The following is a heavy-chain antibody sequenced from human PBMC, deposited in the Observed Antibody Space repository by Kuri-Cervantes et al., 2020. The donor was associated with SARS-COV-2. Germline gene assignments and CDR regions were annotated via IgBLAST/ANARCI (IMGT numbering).Heavy chain of an antibody. CDR1: GFTFSSYS. D-gene: IGHD4-23*01. CDR3: ARGHSGDNWGHFYGMDV. Sequence: GESLKISCAASGFTFSSYSMNWVRQAPGKGLEWVASISSSRPYIFYADSVKGRFTVSRDNAKKSLFLQMSSLRVEDTAVYYCARGHSGDNWGHFYGMDVWGLGTTVTVSS. CDR2: ISSSRPYI. V-gene: IGHV3-21*01. J-gene: IGHJ6*02.